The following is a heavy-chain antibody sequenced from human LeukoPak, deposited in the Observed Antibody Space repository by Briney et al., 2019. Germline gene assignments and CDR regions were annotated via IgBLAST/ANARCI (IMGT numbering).Heavy chain of an antibody. CDR2: IYFSGST. J-gene: IGHJ6*02. CDR3: ARSSGPYGRLHYYYGMDV. Sequence: SETLSLTCTVSGGSISTYYWSWIRQPPGKGLEWIGYIYFSGSTNYNPSLKSRVTISVDTSKNQFSLKLSSVTAADTAVYYCARSSGPYGRLHYYYGMDVWGLGTTVTVSS. D-gene: IGHD2-15*01. V-gene: IGHV4-59*01. CDR1: GGSISTYY.